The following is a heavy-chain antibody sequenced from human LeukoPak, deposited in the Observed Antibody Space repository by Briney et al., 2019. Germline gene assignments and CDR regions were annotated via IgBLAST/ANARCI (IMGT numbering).Heavy chain of an antibody. Sequence: ASVKVSCKASGYTFTGYYMHWVRQAPGQGLEWMGWINPNSGGTNYAQKFQGRVTMTRETSISTAYMGLSRLRSDDTAVYYCARDSYGSGITYYYYMDVWGKGTTVTISS. V-gene: IGHV1-2*02. CDR2: INPNSGGT. CDR1: GYTFTGYY. J-gene: IGHJ6*03. CDR3: ARDSYGSGITYYYYMDV. D-gene: IGHD3-10*01.